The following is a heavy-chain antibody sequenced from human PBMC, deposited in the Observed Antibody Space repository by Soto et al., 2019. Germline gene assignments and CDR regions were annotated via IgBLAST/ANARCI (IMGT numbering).Heavy chain of an antibody. J-gene: IGHJ3*02. Sequence: PGGSLRLSCAASGFTFSDFYMNWIRQAPGKGPEWVSYISTSGSSIYYADSVKGRFTISRDNADNSLYLQMDSLRAEDTAVYYCARDMITIGAAFDIWGQGTMVTVSS. CDR2: ISTSGSSI. D-gene: IGHD3-16*01. CDR1: GFTFSDFY. CDR3: ARDMITIGAAFDI. V-gene: IGHV3-11*01.